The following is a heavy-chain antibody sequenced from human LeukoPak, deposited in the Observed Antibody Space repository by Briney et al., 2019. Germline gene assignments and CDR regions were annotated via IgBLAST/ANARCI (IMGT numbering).Heavy chain of an antibody. CDR2: ISYDGSNK. CDR1: GFTFSSYA. J-gene: IGHJ3*02. Sequence: GGSLRLSCAASGFTFSSYAMHWVRQAPGKGLEWVAVISYDGSNKYYADSVKGRFTISRDNSKNTLYLQMNSLRPEDTALYYCARRGHSSSSENRVYAFDIWGQGTMVTVSS. V-gene: IGHV3-30*04. CDR3: ARRGHSSSSENRVYAFDI. D-gene: IGHD6-6*01.